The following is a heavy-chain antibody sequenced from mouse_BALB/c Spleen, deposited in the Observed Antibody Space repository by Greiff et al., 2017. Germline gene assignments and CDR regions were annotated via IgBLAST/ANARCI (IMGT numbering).Heavy chain of an antibody. J-gene: IGHJ3*01. D-gene: IGHD2-3*01. CDR2: IDPANGNT. CDR1: GFNIKDTY. CDR3: ANGRWLLRRFAY. V-gene: IGHV14-3*02. Sequence: VQLQQSGAELVKPGASVKLSCTASGFNIKDTYMHWVKQRPEQGLEWIGRIDPANGNTKYDPKFQGKATITADTASNTAYLQLSSLTSEDTAVYCCANGRWLLRRFAYWGQGTLVTVSA.